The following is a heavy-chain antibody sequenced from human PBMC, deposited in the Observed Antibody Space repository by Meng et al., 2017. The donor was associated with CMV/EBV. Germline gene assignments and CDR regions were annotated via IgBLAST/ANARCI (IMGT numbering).Heavy chain of an antibody. V-gene: IGHV3-23*01. J-gene: IGHJ4*02. D-gene: IGHD4-11*01. CDR2: ISGSGGST. Sequence: GGSLRLSCAASGFSFSSYAMYWVRQAPGKGLEWVSTISGSGGSTYYADSVKGRFTISRDNSKNALYLQMNSLRAEDTAVYYCAKDRVSQFDYWGQGTTVTVSS. CDR1: GFSFSSYA. CDR3: AKDRVSQFDY.